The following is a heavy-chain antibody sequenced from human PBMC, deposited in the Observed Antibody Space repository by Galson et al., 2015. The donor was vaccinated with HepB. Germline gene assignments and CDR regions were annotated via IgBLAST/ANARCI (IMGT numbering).Heavy chain of an antibody. D-gene: IGHD6-19*01. CDR2: TSYRSKWYN. CDR3: ARDGDHRGIAVAVGGFDY. Sequence: CSISGDSVSSNSAAWNWIRQSPSRGLEWLGRTSYRSKWYNDYAVSVKSRITINPDTSKNQFSLQLNSVTPEDTAVYYCARDGDHRGIAVAVGGFDYWGQGTLVTVSS. CDR1: GDSVSSNSAA. J-gene: IGHJ4*02. V-gene: IGHV6-1*01.